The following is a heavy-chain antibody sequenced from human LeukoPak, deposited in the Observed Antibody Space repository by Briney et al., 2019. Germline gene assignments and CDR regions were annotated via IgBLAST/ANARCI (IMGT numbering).Heavy chain of an antibody. CDR1: GGSISSGSYY. CDR3: AGMYTATTTLDY. V-gene: IGHV4-61*02. Sequence: SSETLSLTCTVSGGSISSGSYYWSWIRQPAGKGLEWIGRIYTSGSTKYNPSLKSRVTISVDTSKNQFSLKLSSVTAADTAVYYCAGMYTATTTLDYWGQGTLVTVSS. CDR2: IYTSGST. J-gene: IGHJ4*02. D-gene: IGHD5-18*01.